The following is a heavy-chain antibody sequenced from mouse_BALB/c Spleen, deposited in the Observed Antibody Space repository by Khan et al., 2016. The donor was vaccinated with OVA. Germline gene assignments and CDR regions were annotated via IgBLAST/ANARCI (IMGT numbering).Heavy chain of an antibody. Sequence: EVELVESGGGFMQPGGSLQLSCATSGFTFTDYYMYWVRQTPERRLEWVAYISHRGTTTYYSDTVRGRFTISRDNAENTLYLQMSRLKSEDTAIYYCAREGDGGGLAYWGQGTLVTVSA. CDR2: ISHRGTTT. D-gene: IGHD1-1*02. CDR1: GFTFTDYY. V-gene: IGHV5-12*02. J-gene: IGHJ3*01. CDR3: AREGDGGGLAY.